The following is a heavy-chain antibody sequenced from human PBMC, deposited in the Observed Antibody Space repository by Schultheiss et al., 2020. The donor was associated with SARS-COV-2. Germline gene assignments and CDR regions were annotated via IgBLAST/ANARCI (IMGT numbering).Heavy chain of an antibody. CDR2: LSHDGHEP. D-gene: IGHD6-19*01. V-gene: IGHV3-30*03. CDR1: GFSMRGYG. Sequence: GGSLRLSCVASGFSMRGYGIHWVRQAPGKGLEWVAMLSHDGHEPYYVDSVKGRFTMSRDDSRNTLYLQMNSLRFEDTAVYYCARDLFSSGWYNYFDYWGQGTLVTVSS. J-gene: IGHJ4*02. CDR3: ARDLFSSGWYNYFDY.